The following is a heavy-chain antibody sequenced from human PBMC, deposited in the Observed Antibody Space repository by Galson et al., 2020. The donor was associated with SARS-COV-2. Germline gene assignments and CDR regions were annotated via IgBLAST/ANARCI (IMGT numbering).Heavy chain of an antibody. V-gene: IGHV3-23*01. CDR3: AKVSPVAGTRYGAFDI. CDR1: GFTFSSYA. CDR2: ISGSGGST. Sequence: GGSLRLSCAASGFTFSSYAMSWVRQAPGKGLEWVSAISGSGGSTYYADSVKGRFTITRDNSKNTLYLQMNSLRAEDTAVYYCAKVSPVAGTRYGAFDIWGQGTMVTVSS. D-gene: IGHD6-19*01. J-gene: IGHJ3*02.